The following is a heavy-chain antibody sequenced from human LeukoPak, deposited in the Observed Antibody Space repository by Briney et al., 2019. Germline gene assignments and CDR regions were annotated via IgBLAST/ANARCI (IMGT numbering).Heavy chain of an antibody. Sequence: QPGGSLRLSCAASGFTFSSYWMHWVRQDPGKGLGWASRIIIDGSSTTYADSVKGRFTISRDNAKNTLYLQMNSLRAEDTAVYYCARDVYYGSGSYSNDAFDIWSQGTMVTVSS. D-gene: IGHD3-10*01. V-gene: IGHV3-74*01. CDR2: IIIDGSST. CDR3: ARDVYYGSGSYSNDAFDI. J-gene: IGHJ3*02. CDR1: GFTFSSYW.